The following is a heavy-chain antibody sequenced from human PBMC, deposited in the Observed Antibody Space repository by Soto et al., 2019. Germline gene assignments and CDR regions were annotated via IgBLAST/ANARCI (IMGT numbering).Heavy chain of an antibody. Sequence: SETLSLTCAVSGVSIHNSHSFWGWIRQPPGKGLEFIANVYYSGGAHYNPSFKSRVTISVDTATNQVSLRMSSVTAADTAVYFCGRVVEGATRHTDFDSWGQGTLVTVS. D-gene: IGHD2-21*01. CDR1: GVSIHNSHSF. CDR2: VYYSGGA. V-gene: IGHV4-39*01. J-gene: IGHJ5*01. CDR3: GRVVEGATRHTDFDS.